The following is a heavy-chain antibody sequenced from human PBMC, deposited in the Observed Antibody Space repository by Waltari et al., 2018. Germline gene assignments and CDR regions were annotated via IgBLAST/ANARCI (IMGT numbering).Heavy chain of an antibody. CDR2: ISGSGATP. Sequence: EVQLLESAGGLVQPGGALRLSCAASGLSFMGYAMCWVRQAPGGGLEWVASISGSGATPFYADSVKGRFTIVRDNSKDTLYLQMNSLRVDDSAVYYCAKGSRGYTNYFFDYWGQGALVTVSS. V-gene: IGHV3-23*01. CDR1: GLSFMGYA. J-gene: IGHJ4*02. D-gene: IGHD3-16*02. CDR3: AKGSRGYTNYFFDY.